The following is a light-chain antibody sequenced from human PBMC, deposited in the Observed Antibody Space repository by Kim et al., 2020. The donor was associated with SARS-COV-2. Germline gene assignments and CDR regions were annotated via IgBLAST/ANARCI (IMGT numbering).Light chain of an antibody. J-gene: IGKJ5*01. CDR3: LHDYGYPLT. Sequence: AIQMTQSPSSLSASVGDRITITCRASQDIRGELGWYLQKPGKAPELLIYGASTVQSGVPSRFSGSGFGTDFTLTISSLRPEDFATYYCLHDYGYPLTFGPGTRLEIK. CDR1: QDIRGE. CDR2: GAS. V-gene: IGKV1-6*01.